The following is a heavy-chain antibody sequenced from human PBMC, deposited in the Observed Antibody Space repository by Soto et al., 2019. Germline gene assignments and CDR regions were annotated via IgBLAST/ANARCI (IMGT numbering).Heavy chain of an antibody. CDR1: GYTFTSYY. CDR2: INPSGGST. Sequence: ASVKVSCKASGYTFTSYYMHWVRQAPGQGLEWVGIINPSGGSTSYAQKFQGRVTMTRDTSTSTVYMELSSLRSEDTAVYYCARDLAEGSGYSYGPVYYYYYGMDVWGKGTTVTVSS. V-gene: IGHV1-46*01. J-gene: IGHJ6*04. CDR3: ARDLAEGSGYSYGPVYYYYYGMDV. D-gene: IGHD5-18*01.